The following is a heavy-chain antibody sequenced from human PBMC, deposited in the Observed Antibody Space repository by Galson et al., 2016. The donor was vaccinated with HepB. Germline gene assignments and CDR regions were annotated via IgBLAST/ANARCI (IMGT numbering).Heavy chain of an antibody. Sequence: SETLSLTCAVSGGSISSDVWWSWVRQPPGKGLEWIGEIYYTGSTNYNPSLKSRVTISVDKSKNQVSLSLTSVIAADTAVYYCATAPGITVAGIAFFDYWGQGVLVTVSS. CDR1: GGSISSDVW. CDR2: IYYTGST. CDR3: ATAPGITVAGIAFFDY. D-gene: IGHD6-19*01. J-gene: IGHJ4*02. V-gene: IGHV4-4*02.